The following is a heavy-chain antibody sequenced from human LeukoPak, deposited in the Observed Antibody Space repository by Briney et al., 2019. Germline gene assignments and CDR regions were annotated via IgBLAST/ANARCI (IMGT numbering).Heavy chain of an antibody. CDR2: IKQDGSNK. CDR3: ASGRTGNVARY. CDR1: GFTFSSYC. V-gene: IGHV3-7*05. J-gene: IGHJ4*02. D-gene: IGHD7-27*01. Sequence: GGSLRLSCAASGFTFSSYCMSWVRQAPGKGLEWVANIKQDGSNKYYVDSVKGRFTISRDKVKNSLYLQMNSVRAEDTAVYYCASGRTGNVARYWGQGTLVTVSS.